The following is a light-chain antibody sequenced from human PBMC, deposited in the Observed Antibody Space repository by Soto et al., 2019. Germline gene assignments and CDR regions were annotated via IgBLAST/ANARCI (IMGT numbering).Light chain of an antibody. CDR2: DAS. CDR3: QQNNIWPVT. Sequence: EKVMTQSPATLSVSPGERATLSCRASESVTNNLAWYQQKPGQAPRLLIYDASTRATGIPARFSGGGSETEFTLTISSLQSEDFAVYFCQQNNIWPVTFGQGTRLEIK. J-gene: IGKJ5*01. V-gene: IGKV3-15*01. CDR1: ESVTNN.